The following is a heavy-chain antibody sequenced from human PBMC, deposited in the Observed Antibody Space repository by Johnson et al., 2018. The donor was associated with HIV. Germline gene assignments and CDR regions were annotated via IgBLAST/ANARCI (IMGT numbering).Heavy chain of an antibody. CDR3: ARDKYPPTAAAGTDAFDI. J-gene: IGHJ3*02. CDR1: GFTFSSYA. CDR2: ISYDGSNK. V-gene: IGHV3-30-3*01. Sequence: QVQLVESGGGVVQPGRSLRLSCAASGFTFSSYAMHWVRQAPGKGLECVAVISYDGSNKYYADSVKGRFTISRDNSKNTLYLQMNSLRAEDTAVYYCARDKYPPTAAAGTDAFDIWGHGTMDTVSS. D-gene: IGHD6-13*01.